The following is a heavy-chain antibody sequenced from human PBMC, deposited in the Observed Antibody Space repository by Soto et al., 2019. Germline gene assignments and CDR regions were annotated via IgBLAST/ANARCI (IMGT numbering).Heavy chain of an antibody. V-gene: IGHV3-30-3*01. D-gene: IGHD3-22*01. CDR1: GFTFSSYT. CDR2: ISYDGSNI. CDR3: ARGTTFYYGTGFDP. Sequence: QVQLVESGGGVVQPGRSLRLSCAASGFTFSSYTMHWVRQAPGRGLDWVALISYDGSNIYYADSVKGRFTISRDNSKNTLYLGMNSLRAEDTALFYCARGTTFYYGTGFDPWGQGTLVTVSS. J-gene: IGHJ5*02.